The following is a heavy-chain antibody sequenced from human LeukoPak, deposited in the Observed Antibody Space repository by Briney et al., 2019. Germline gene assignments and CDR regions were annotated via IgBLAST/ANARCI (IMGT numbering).Heavy chain of an antibody. V-gene: IGHV1-8*01. CDR3: ARVPCYDSSGYYYEPFDY. D-gene: IGHD3-22*01. CDR1: GYTFTSYD. J-gene: IGHJ4*02. Sequence: GASVKVSCKASGYTFTSYDINWVRQATGQGLEWMGWMNPNSGNTGYAQKFQGRVTMTRNTSISTAYMELSSLRSEDTAVYYCARVPCYDSSGYYYEPFDYWGQGTLVTVSS. CDR2: MNPNSGNT.